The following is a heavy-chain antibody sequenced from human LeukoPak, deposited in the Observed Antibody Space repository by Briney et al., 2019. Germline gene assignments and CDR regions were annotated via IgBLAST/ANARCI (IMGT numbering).Heavy chain of an antibody. D-gene: IGHD3-22*01. Sequence: GGSLRLSCAASGFTFSSYAMSWVRQAPGKGLEWVSAISGSGGSTYYADSVKGRFTISRDNSKNTLYLQMNSLRAEDTAEYYCAKDSGDYYDSSGPGFDYWGQGTLVTVSS. CDR1: GFTFSSYA. CDR2: ISGSGGST. J-gene: IGHJ4*02. CDR3: AKDSGDYYDSSGPGFDY. V-gene: IGHV3-23*01.